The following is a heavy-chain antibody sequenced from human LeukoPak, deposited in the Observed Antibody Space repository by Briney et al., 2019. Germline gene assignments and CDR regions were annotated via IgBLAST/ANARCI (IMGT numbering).Heavy chain of an antibody. J-gene: IGHJ4*02. D-gene: IGHD4-23*01. CDR3: ARETIEYGGIFFDY. V-gene: IGHV3-74*01. Sequence: GQCLRLSCAYSGFTFSVNCMHCVRHAPGKGLVCVSGINTDGNRTTYADSVKGRFTISRDNAKNTLYLQMNSLRGEDTAVYYCARETIEYGGIFFDYWGQGTLVTVSS. CDR2: INTDGNRT. CDR1: GFTFSVNC.